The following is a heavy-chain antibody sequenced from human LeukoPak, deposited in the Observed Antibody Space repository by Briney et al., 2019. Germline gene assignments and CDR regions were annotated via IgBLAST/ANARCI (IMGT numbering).Heavy chain of an antibody. CDR1: GGSFSGYY. Sequence: SETLSLTCAVYGGSFSGYYWSWIRQPPGKGLEWIGEINHSGSTNYNPSLKSRVTISVDTSKNQFSLKLSPVTAADTAVYYCASESSGRGFDYWGQGTLVTVSS. CDR2: INHSGST. V-gene: IGHV4-34*01. J-gene: IGHJ4*02. CDR3: ASESSGRGFDY. D-gene: IGHD3-10*01.